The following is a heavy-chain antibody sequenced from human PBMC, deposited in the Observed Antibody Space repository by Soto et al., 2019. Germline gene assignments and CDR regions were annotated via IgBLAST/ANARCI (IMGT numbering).Heavy chain of an antibody. J-gene: IGHJ5*02. CDR3: ARYAPGGNWFDP. V-gene: IGHV4-31*03. CDR2: IYYSGST. Sequence: PSETLSLTCTVSGGSISSGGYYWSWIRQHPGKGLEWIGYIYYSGSTYYNPSLKSRVTISVDTSKNQFSLKLSSVTAADTAVYYCARYAPGGNWFDPWGQGTLVTVSS. CDR1: GGSISSGGYY. D-gene: IGHD2-2*01.